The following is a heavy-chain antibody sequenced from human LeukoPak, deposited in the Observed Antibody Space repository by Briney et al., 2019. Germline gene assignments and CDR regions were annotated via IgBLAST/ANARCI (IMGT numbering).Heavy chain of an antibody. CDR1: GFTFSSYA. CDR3: AKGENWNDPFDY. CDR2: ISGSGGST. J-gene: IGHJ4*02. D-gene: IGHD1-1*01. V-gene: IGHV3-23*01. Sequence: HAGGSLRLSCAASGFTFSSYAMSWVRQAPGKGLEWVSAISGSGGSTYYADSVKGRFTISRDNSENTLYLQMNSLRAEDTAVYYCAKGENWNDPFDYWGQGTLVTVSS.